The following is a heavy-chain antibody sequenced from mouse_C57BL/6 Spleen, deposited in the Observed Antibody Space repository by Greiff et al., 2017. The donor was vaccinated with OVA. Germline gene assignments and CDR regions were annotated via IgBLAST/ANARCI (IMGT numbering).Heavy chain of an antibody. Sequence: EVKLVESGGGLVKPGGSLKLSCAASGFTFSSYAMSWVRQTPEKRLEWVATISDGGSYTYYPDNVKGRFTISRDNAKNNLYLQMSHLKSEDTAMYYCAREDYYGSIFAYWGQGTLVTVSA. CDR2: ISDGGSYT. CDR3: AREDYYGSIFAY. CDR1: GFTFSSYA. V-gene: IGHV5-4*01. J-gene: IGHJ3*01. D-gene: IGHD1-1*01.